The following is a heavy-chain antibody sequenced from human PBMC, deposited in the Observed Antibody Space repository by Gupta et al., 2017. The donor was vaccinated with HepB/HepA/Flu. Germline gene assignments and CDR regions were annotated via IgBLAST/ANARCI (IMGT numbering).Heavy chain of an antibody. V-gene: IGHV3-20*04. CDR2: INWNGGIT. D-gene: IGHD2/OR15-2a*01. CDR1: GFTFDDYG. Sequence: EVQLVESGGAVVRPGGSLSLSCAASGFTFDDYGLSWVPQAQGKGLEWVSGINWNGGITGYADYVKGRFTISRDNAKNSLYLQMNSLRAEDTALYYCASGPFRYYYYYMDVWGKGTTVTVSS. J-gene: IGHJ6*03. CDR3: ASGPFRYYYYYMDV.